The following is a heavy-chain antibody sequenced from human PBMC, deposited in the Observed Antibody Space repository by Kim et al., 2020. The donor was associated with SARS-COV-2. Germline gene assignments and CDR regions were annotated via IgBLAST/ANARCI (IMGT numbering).Heavy chain of an antibody. J-gene: IGHJ4*02. CDR2: ISGSGGST. CDR1: GFTFSSYA. D-gene: IGHD3-10*01. CDR3: AKDGNWWFGELLSEKRFDY. V-gene: IGHV3-23*01. Sequence: GGSLRLSCAASGFTFSSYAMSWVRQAPGKGLEWVSAISGSGGSTYYADSVKGRFTISRDNSKNTLYLQMNSLRAEDTAVYYCAKDGNWWFGELLSEKRFDYWGQGTLVTVSS.